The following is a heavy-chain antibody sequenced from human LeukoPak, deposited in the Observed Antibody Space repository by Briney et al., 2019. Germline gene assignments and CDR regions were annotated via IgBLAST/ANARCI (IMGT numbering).Heavy chain of an antibody. CDR1: GGSISNYY. CDR2: IYYSGST. D-gene: IGHD6-19*01. J-gene: IGHJ4*02. Sequence: SETLSLTCTVSGGSISNYYWSWIRQPPGKGLEWIGYIYYSGSTNYNPSLKSRVTISIDTSKNQFSLKLSSVTAADTAVYYCARDLAVAGTGFDYWAREPWSPSPQ. V-gene: IGHV4-59*01. CDR3: ARDLAVAGTGFDY.